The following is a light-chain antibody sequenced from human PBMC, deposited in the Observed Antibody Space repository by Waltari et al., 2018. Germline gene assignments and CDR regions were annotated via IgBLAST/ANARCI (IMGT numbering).Light chain of an antibody. CDR3: AAWDDSLNGHWV. CDR1: ASNIGGNV. Sequence: QSVLTQPPSASGAPGQRVTISCSGRASNIGGNVVNWYQQFPGKAPKLVIYRNDQRPAWVPDRFSCSKAGTSASLAISGLQAEDEADYYCAAWDDSLNGHWVFGGGTKVTVL. CDR2: RND. J-gene: IGLJ3*02. V-gene: IGLV1-44*01.